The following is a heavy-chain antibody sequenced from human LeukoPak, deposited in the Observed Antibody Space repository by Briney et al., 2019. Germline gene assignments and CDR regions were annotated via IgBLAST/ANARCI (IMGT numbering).Heavy chain of an antibody. CDR1: GYTFTSYD. Sequence: ASVKVSCKASGYTFTSYDINWVRQATGQGLEWMGWMNPNSGNTGYAQKFQGRVTMTRNTSISTAYMELSSLRSEDTAVYYCARPQGPYYDILTGYGDAFDIWGQGTMVTVSS. CDR2: MNPNSGNT. D-gene: IGHD3-9*01. V-gene: IGHV1-8*01. J-gene: IGHJ3*02. CDR3: ARPQGPYYDILTGYGDAFDI.